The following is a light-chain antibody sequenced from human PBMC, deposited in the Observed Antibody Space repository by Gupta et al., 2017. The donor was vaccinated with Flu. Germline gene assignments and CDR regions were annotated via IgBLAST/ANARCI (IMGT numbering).Light chain of an antibody. Sequence: DIQLTQSRSCLSASVGDRVTITCRASQSISSYLNWYQQKPGKAPKLLIYAASSLQSGVPSRFSGSGSGTDFTLTIISLQPEDFATYYCQQMDTTLFIFGQGSKLEIK. CDR3: QQMDTTLFI. V-gene: IGKV1-39*01. CDR1: QSISSY. J-gene: IGKJ2*01. CDR2: AAS.